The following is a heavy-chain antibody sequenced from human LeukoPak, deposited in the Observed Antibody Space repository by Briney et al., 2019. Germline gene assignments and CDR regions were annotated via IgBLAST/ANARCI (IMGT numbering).Heavy chain of an antibody. V-gene: IGHV3-23*01. CDR2: ISGSDGST. CDR1: GFTFSSYS. D-gene: IGHD6-13*01. CDR3: AKAPSSSIYIGGDY. J-gene: IGHJ4*02. Sequence: GGSLRLSCAASGFTFSSYSMNWVRQAPGKGLEWVSAISGSDGSTFYADSVKGRFTISRDNSKNTLYLQMNSLRADDTAVYYCAKAPSSSIYIGGDYWGQGTLVTVSS.